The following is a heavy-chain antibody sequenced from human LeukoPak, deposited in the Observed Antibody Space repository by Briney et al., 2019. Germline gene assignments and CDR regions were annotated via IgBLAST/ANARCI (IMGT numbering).Heavy chain of an antibody. J-gene: IGHJ5*02. D-gene: IGHD4-17*01. CDR2: IWYDGNNK. V-gene: IGHV3-33*01. Sequence: GGSLRLSCAASGFNLSTYGMHWVRQAPGKGLEWVADIWYDGNNKFYADSVKGRFTIYRDNYKNTVHMQMYSLRDEDTAVYYCAAAYGEGWFDPWGQGTQVTVSS. CDR1: GFNLSTYG. CDR3: AAAYGEGWFDP.